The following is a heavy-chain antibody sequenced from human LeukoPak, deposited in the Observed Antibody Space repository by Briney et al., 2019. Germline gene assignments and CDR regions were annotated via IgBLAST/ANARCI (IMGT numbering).Heavy chain of an antibody. CDR1: GFTFSSYW. J-gene: IGHJ6*03. CDR2: IKQDGSEK. CDR3: ASINYYYYMDV. Sequence: PGGSLRLSCAASGFTFSSYWMSWVRQAPGKGLEWVANIKQDGSEKYYVDPVKGRFTISRDNAKNSLYLQMNSLRAEDTAVYYCASINYYYYMDVWGKGTTVTVSS. V-gene: IGHV3-7*01.